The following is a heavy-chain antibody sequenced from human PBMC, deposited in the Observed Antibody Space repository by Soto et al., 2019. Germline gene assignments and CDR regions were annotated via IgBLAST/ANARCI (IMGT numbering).Heavy chain of an antibody. J-gene: IGHJ5*02. CDR3: SRVPGP. Sequence: TLSLTCAVSGGSISSGGYSWSWIRQPPGKGLEWIGFIYHTGNAYYNPSLKSRVTIFVDTSKNQFSLKLSSVTAADTAVYYCSRVPGPWGQGTLVTVSS. CDR2: IYHTGNA. CDR1: GGSISSGGYS. V-gene: IGHV4-30-2*01.